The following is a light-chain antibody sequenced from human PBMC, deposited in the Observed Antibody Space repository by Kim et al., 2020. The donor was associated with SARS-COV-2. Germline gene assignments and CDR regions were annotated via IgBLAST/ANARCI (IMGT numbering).Light chain of an antibody. J-gene: IGKJ1*01. V-gene: IGKV2-28*01. CDR2: SGS. Sequence: IMMTQSPLFLPVTPGESASISCRSSQSLLHSHGHNSLDWYFQRPGQSPQLLIYSGSYRASGVPDRFSASGSGTDFTLKISRVEAEDVGIYYCMQSLQTPPTFGQGTKVDIK. CDR3: MQSLQTPPT. CDR1: QSLLHSHGHNS.